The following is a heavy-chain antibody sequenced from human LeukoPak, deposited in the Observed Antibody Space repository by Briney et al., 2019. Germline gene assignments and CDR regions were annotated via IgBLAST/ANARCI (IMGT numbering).Heavy chain of an antibody. V-gene: IGHV4-61*02. D-gene: IGHD1-1*01. CDR3: ARMKTTDAFDI. CDR1: GGSISSGSYY. Sequence: SETLSLTCTVSGGSISSGSYYWSWIRQPAGKGLEWIGRIYTSGSTNYNPSLKSRVTISVDTSKNQFSLKLSSVTAADTAVYYRARMKTTDAFDIWGQGTMVTVSS. J-gene: IGHJ3*02. CDR2: IYTSGST.